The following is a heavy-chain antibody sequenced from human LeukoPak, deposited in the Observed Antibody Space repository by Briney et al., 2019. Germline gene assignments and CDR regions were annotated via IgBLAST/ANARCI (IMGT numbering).Heavy chain of an antibody. J-gene: IGHJ4*02. CDR3: ARGATSDDFDY. V-gene: IGHV1-18*01. CDR1: GYILTSYG. CDR2: ISAYNGNT. D-gene: IGHD1-26*01. Sequence: VASVKVSCKASGYILTSYGISWVRQAPGQGLEWMGWISAYNGNTNYAQKLQGRVTMTTDTSTSTAYMELRSLRSDDTAVYYCARGATSDDFDYWGQGTLVTVSS.